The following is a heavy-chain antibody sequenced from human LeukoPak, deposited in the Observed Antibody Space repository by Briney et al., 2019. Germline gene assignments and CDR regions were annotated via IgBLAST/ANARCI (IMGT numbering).Heavy chain of an antibody. CDR1: GGSFSGYY. Sequence: SETLSLTCAVYGGSFSGYYWSWIRQPPGKGLEWIGEINHSGSTNYNPSLKSRVTISVDTSKNQFSLKLTSVTTADTAVYYCARKNYGSAPLRYWGQGTLVTVSS. D-gene: IGHD3-10*01. CDR3: ARKNYGSAPLRY. J-gene: IGHJ4*02. V-gene: IGHV4-34*01. CDR2: INHSGST.